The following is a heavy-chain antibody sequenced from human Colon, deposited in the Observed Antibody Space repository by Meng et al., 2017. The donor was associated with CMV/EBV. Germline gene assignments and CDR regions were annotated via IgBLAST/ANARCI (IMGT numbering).Heavy chain of an antibody. CDR1: GFTFSSYW. D-gene: IGHD7-27*01. V-gene: IGHV3-72*01. CDR2: IRNKANSYTT. J-gene: IGHJ5*02. Sequence: GESLKISCAASGFTFSSYWISWVRQAPGKGLEWVGRIRNKANSYTTEYAASVRVRFTISRDDSKDSVFLQMNSLKTADTAVYYCAGVRDSGAHWGPWFDPWGQGTLVTVSS. CDR3: AGVRDSGAHWGPWFDP.